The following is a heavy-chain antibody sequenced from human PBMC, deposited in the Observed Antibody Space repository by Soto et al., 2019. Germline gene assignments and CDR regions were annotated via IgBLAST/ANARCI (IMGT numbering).Heavy chain of an antibody. V-gene: IGHV1-18*01. Sequence: QVHLVQSGAEVEKPGASVKVSCKASGYTFTNYGISWVRQAPGQGLEWMGWISAYNGNTNYAHKFQGRVTMTTDTSTGTAYMELRSLRSDDTALYYCARGDRAPPVPGFDYWGQGTLVTVSS. D-gene: IGHD3-10*01. CDR2: ISAYNGNT. J-gene: IGHJ4*02. CDR3: ARGDRAPPVPGFDY. CDR1: GYTFTNYG.